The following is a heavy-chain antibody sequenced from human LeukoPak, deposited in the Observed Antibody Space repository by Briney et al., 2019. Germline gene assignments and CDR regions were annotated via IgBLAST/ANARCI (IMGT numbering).Heavy chain of an antibody. Sequence: PSETLSLTCAVYGGFFSGYYWSWIRQPPGKGLEWIGEINHSGSTNYNPSLKSRDTISVDTSKNQFSLKLSSVTAADTAVYYCARLPQTYYYNYYMDVWGKGTTVTVSS. D-gene: IGHD1-14*01. CDR2: INHSGST. J-gene: IGHJ6*03. CDR1: GGFFSGYY. CDR3: ARLPQTYYYNYYMDV. V-gene: IGHV4-34*01.